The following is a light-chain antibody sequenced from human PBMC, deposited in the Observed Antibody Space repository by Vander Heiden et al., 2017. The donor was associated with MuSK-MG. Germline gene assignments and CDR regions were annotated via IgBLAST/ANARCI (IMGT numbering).Light chain of an antibody. CDR1: QSVLYSSNNKNN. CDR2: WAS. Sequence: DILMSQPPDSLALSLGERATINCKSSQSVLYSSNNKNNLAWYQQKPGQPPKLLIYWASTRGSGVPDRFSGSGSGTDFTLTISSLQAEDVAVYYCQQYYSTPRTFGQGTKLEIK. CDR3: QQYYSTPRT. J-gene: IGKJ2*01. V-gene: IGKV4-1*01.